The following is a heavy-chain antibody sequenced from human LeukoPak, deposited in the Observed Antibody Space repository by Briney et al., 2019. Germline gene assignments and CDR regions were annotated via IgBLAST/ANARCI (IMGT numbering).Heavy chain of an antibody. Sequence: ASVKVSCKPSGYTFTSYGISWVRQAPGQGLEWMGWISAYNGNTNYAQKLQGRVTMTTDTSTSTAYRELRSLRSDDTAVYYCARMSGYSSSWYNWFDPWGQGTLVTVSS. CDR3: ARMSGYSSSWYNWFDP. J-gene: IGHJ5*02. CDR2: ISAYNGNT. D-gene: IGHD6-13*01. V-gene: IGHV1-18*01. CDR1: GYTFTSYG.